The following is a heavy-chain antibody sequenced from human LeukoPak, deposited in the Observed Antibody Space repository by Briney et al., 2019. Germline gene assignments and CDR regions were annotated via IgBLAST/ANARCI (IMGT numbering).Heavy chain of an antibody. CDR3: ARFYGGSALDN. V-gene: IGHV3-53*01. D-gene: IGHD3-16*01. Sequence: GGPLRLSCAASGFTVSSNYMSWVRQAPGKGLEWVSVIYSGGSTYYADSVKGRFTISRDNAKNTLYLHMNSLRAEDTAVYYCARFYGGSALDNWGQGTMVTVSS. CDR1: GFTVSSNY. J-gene: IGHJ3*02. CDR2: IYSGGST.